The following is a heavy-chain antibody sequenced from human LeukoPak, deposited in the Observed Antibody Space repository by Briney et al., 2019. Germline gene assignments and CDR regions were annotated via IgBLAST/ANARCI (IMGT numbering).Heavy chain of an antibody. CDR2: ISGSGDST. J-gene: IGHJ4*02. V-gene: IGHV3-23*01. CDR3: ARRSGVAVAGAYDY. Sequence: GGSLRLSCTASGFTFGDYVMSRVRQAPGKGLEWVSGISGSGDSTYYADSVKGRFTISRDNSKNTLYLQMNSLRAEDTAVYFCARRSGVAVAGAYDYWGQGTLVTVSS. CDR1: GFTFGDYV. D-gene: IGHD6-19*01.